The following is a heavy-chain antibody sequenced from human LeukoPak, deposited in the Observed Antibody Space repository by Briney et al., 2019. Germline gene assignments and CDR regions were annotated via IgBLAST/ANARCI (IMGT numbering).Heavy chain of an antibody. V-gene: IGHV4-61*02. CDR3: ARIRGYCSGGSCYFEREYMDV. CDR1: GGSISSGSHY. D-gene: IGHD2-15*01. J-gene: IGHJ6*03. Sequence: SSETLSLTCTVSGGSISSGSHYWSWIRQPAGKGLEWIGRIYTSGSTNYNPSLKSRVTISVDTSKNQFSLKLSSVTAADTAVYYCARIRGYCSGGSCYFEREYMDVWGKGTTVTISS. CDR2: IYTSGST.